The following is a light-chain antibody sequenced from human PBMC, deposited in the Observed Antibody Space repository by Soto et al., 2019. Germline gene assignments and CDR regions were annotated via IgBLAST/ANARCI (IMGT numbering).Light chain of an antibody. CDR2: DAS. V-gene: IGKV3-11*01. CDR1: QSVSSY. CDR3: QQRSNWPIT. Sequence: EIVLTQSPATLSLSPWERATLSCRASQSVSSYLAWYQQKLGQAPRLLIYDASNRATGIPARFSGSGSGADFTLTISSLESEDFAVYYCQQRSNWPITFGQGTRLEIK. J-gene: IGKJ5*01.